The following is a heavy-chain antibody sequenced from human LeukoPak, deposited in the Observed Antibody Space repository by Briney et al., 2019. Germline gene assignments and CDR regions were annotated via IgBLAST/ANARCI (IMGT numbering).Heavy chain of an antibody. D-gene: IGHD3-22*01. V-gene: IGHV1-18*01. J-gene: IGHJ4*02. Sequence: ASVTVSCKASGYTFTSYGISWVRQAPGQGLEWMGWISAYNGSTNYAQKLQGRVTMTTDTSTSTAYMELRSLRSDDTAVYYCARLGYYDSSGYLELDYWGQGTLVTVSS. CDR2: ISAYNGST. CDR3: ARLGYYDSSGYLELDY. CDR1: GYTFTSYG.